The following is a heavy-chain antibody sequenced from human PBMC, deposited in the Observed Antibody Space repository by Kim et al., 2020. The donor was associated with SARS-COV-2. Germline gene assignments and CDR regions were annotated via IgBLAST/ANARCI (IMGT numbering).Heavy chain of an antibody. CDR3: ARDGYSSSWYDYYYGMDV. CDR2: IKQDGSEK. CDR1: GFTFSSYW. Sequence: GGSLRLSCAASGFTFSSYWMSWVRQAPGKGLEWVANIKQDGSEKYYVDSVKGRFTISRDNAKNSLYLQMNSLRAEDTAVYYCARDGYSSSWYDYYYGMDVWGQGTTVTVSS. D-gene: IGHD6-13*01. V-gene: IGHV3-7*03. J-gene: IGHJ6*02.